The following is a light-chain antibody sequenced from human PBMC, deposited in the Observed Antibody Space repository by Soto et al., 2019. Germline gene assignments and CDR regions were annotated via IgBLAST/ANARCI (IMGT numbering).Light chain of an antibody. CDR1: NSDVGDYEY. CDR3: SSYSSSNILHV. CDR2: EVS. J-gene: IGLJ1*01. V-gene: IGLV2-14*01. Sequence: QSVLTQPASVSGSPGQSITISCTGTNSDVGDYEYVSRYQRHPGKAPKLIIYEVSNRPSRVSSRFSGSKSGNTASLTISGLQAEDEADYYCSSYSSSNILHVFGTGTKLTVL.